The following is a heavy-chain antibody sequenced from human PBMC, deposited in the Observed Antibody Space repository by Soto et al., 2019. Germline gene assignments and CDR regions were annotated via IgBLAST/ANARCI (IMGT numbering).Heavy chain of an antibody. D-gene: IGHD3-22*01. Sequence: GGSLRLSCAASGFTFSSYSMNWVRQAPGKGLEWVSYISSSSSTIYYADSVKGRFTISRDNAKNSLSLQMNSLGDEDTAVYYCARDFGYDDVWGQGTKVTVSS. CDR3: ARDFGYDDV. CDR2: ISSSSSTI. V-gene: IGHV3-48*02. CDR1: GFTFSSYS. J-gene: IGHJ6*02.